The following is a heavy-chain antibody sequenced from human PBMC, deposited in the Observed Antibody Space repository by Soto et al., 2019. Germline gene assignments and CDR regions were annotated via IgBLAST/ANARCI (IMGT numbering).Heavy chain of an antibody. Sequence: PSETLSLTCTVSGGSISSYYWSWIRQPPGKGLEWIGYIYYSGSTNYNPSLKSRVTISVDTSKNQFSLKLSSVTAADTAVYYCARDLHGDYDSAFDIWGQGTRVTVSS. CDR3: ARDLHGDYDSAFDI. CDR1: GGSISSYY. D-gene: IGHD4-17*01. J-gene: IGHJ3*02. V-gene: IGHV4-59*01. CDR2: IYYSGST.